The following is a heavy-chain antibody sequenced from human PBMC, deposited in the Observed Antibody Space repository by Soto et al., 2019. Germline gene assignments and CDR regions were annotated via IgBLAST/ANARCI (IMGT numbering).Heavy chain of an antibody. CDR1: GFTFSNAW. CDR2: IKSKTDGGTT. V-gene: IGHV3-15*01. Sequence: GSLRLSCAASGFTFSNAWMSWVRQAPGKGLEWVGRIKSKTDGGTTDYAAPVKGRFTISRDDSKNTLYLQMNSLKTEDTAVYYCTTETYSSSSGFDYWGQGTLVTVSS. D-gene: IGHD6-6*01. J-gene: IGHJ4*02. CDR3: TTETYSSSSGFDY.